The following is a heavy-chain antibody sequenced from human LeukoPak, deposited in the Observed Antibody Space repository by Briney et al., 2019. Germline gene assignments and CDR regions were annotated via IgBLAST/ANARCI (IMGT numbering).Heavy chain of an antibody. CDR3: ARGIGGWFDP. D-gene: IGHD2/OR15-2a*01. CDR1: GGSFSGYY. Sequence: KPSETLSLTCAVYGGSFSGYYWSWIRQPPGKGLEWIGEINHSGSTNYNPSLKSRVTISVDTSKNQFSLKLSSVTAADTAVYYCARGIGGWFDPWGRGTLVTVSS. V-gene: IGHV4-34*01. CDR2: INHSGST. J-gene: IGHJ5*02.